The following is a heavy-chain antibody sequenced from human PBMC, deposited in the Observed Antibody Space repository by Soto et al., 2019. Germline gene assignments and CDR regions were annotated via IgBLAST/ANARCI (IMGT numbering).Heavy chain of an antibody. CDR1: GGSISSSSYY. CDR2: IYYSGST. Sequence: PSETLSPTCTLSGGSISSSSYYWAWIRQPPGKGLERIGSIYYSGSTYYNPSLKSRVTISVDPTKNQFSIKPGSVTAADTAVYYCARGIEGWYQGRYYYGMDVWGEGTTVT. V-gene: IGHV4-39*07. CDR3: ARGIEGWYQGRYYYGMDV. J-gene: IGHJ6*02. D-gene: IGHD6-19*01.